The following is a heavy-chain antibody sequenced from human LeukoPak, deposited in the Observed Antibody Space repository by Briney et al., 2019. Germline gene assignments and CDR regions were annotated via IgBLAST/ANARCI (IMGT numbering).Heavy chain of an antibody. Sequence: GASVKVSCKASGYTLTSYGISWVRQAPGQGLERMGWINTYNGNTKYAQKFQGRVTMTTDTSTSTAYMELRSLRSDDTAVYYCARDLVHHRLLATVYNWFDPWGQGTLVTVSS. CDR1: GYTLTSYG. V-gene: IGHV1-18*01. D-gene: IGHD3-3*02. CDR3: ARDLVHHRLLATVYNWFDP. CDR2: INTYNGNT. J-gene: IGHJ5*02.